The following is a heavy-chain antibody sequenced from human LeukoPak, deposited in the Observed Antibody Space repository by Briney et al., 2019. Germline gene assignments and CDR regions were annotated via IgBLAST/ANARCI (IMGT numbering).Heavy chain of an antibody. Sequence: GGSLRLSCEASGFTFSGYDMHWVRQATGKGLEWVSAICTTGDTYYSDSVRGRFTISRENAKNSLNLQMNSLRAGDTAVYYCARSPSYSSSWYALDSWGQGTLVTVSS. CDR1: GFTFSGYD. CDR2: ICTTGDT. D-gene: IGHD6-13*01. J-gene: IGHJ4*02. CDR3: ARSPSYSSSWYALDS. V-gene: IGHV3-13*01.